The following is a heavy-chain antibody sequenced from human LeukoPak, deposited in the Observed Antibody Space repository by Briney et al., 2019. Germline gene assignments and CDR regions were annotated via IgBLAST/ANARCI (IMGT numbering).Heavy chain of an antibody. V-gene: IGHV3-11*04. CDR3: ARDQSPYYDFWSGCH. Sequence: GGSLRLSCAASGFTFSDYYMTWFRQAPGKGLEWVSYISSSGTTIYYADSVEGRFTVSRDNADNSLYLQMDSLRAVDTAVYYCARDQSPYYDFWSGCHWGLGTLVTVSS. J-gene: IGHJ4*02. D-gene: IGHD3-3*01. CDR2: ISSSGTTI. CDR1: GFTFSDYY.